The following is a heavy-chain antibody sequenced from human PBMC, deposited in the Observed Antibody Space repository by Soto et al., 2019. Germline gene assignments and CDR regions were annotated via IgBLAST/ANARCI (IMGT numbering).Heavy chain of an antibody. CDR1: GFTLRRYW. J-gene: IGHJ4*02. D-gene: IGHD1-1*01. CDR2: INRDGSST. V-gene: IGHV3-74*01. Sequence: GGALRHPCGASGFTLRRYWMHLVRQAPGKGLVWVSRINRDGSSTSYADSGKGRVTISRDTAKNTLYLQMNSLRAEDTAVYYCAREIVTTGEYYFDSWGQGTLVTVSS. CDR3: AREIVTTGEYYFDS.